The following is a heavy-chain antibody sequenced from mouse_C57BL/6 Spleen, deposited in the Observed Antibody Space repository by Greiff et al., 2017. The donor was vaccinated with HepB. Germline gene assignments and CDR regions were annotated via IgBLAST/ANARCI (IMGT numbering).Heavy chain of an antibody. CDR2: IYPRDGST. CDR1: GYTFTSYD. D-gene: IGHD3-2*02. J-gene: IGHJ4*01. V-gene: IGHV1-85*01. CDR3: EAAQAPDAMDY. Sequence: VQLQQSGPELVKPGASVKLSCKASGYTFTSYDINWVKQRPGQGLEWIGWIYPRDGSTKYNEKFKGKATLTVDTSSSTAYMGLHSLTSEDSAVYFCEAAQAPDAMDYWGQGTSVTVSS.